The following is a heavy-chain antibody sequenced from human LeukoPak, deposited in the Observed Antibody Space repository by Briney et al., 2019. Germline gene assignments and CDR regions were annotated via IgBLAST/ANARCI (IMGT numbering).Heavy chain of an antibody. D-gene: IGHD3-9*01. Sequence: GGSLRLSCAASGFTFSSYSMNWVRQAPGKGLEWVSSISSSSSDRYYADSVKGRFTISRDNAKNFLYLQMNSLRAEDTAVYYCARTYYDILTGYNPYFDYWGQGILVTVSS. V-gene: IGHV3-21*01. CDR1: GFTFSSYS. CDR2: ISSSSSDR. CDR3: ARTYYDILTGYNPYFDY. J-gene: IGHJ4*02.